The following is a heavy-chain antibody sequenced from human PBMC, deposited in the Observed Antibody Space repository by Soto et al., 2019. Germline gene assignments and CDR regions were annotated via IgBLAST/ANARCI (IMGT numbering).Heavy chain of an antibody. CDR1: GGSISSTNW. CDR2: IYHSGST. J-gene: IGHJ4*02. D-gene: IGHD6-13*01. CDR3: ARDGAAALFRPPLTF. Sequence: QVQLQESDPGLVRPSGTLSLTCAVSGGSISSTNWWSWVRQHPGKGLEWIGEIYHSGSTNYNPSLKSRVTMSVDKSKNQFSRRLSSVTAADTAVYYCARDGAAALFRPPLTFWGQGTLVTVSS. V-gene: IGHV4-4*02.